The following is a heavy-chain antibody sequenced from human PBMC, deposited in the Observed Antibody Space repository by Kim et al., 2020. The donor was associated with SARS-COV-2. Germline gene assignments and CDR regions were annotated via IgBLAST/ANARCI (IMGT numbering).Heavy chain of an antibody. CDR3: ARDLGDVVVVAASPFDY. Sequence: VKGQFTISRDNAKNSLYLQMNSLGDEDTAVYYCARDLGDVVVVAASPFDYWGQGTLVTVSS. J-gene: IGHJ4*02. D-gene: IGHD2-15*01. V-gene: IGHV3-48*02.